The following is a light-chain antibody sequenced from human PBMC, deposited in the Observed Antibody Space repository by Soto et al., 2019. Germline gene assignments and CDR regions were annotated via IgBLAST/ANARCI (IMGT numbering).Light chain of an antibody. Sequence: QSALTQPRSVSGSPGQSVTISCTGTSSDVGGYNYVSWYQQHPGKAPKLMIYDVSKRPSGVPDRFSGPKSGNTASLTISGLQAEDEADYYCCSYAGSYTSYNYVFGTGTKLTVL. J-gene: IGLJ1*01. CDR2: DVS. CDR3: CSYAGSYTSYNYV. V-gene: IGLV2-11*01. CDR1: SSDVGGYNY.